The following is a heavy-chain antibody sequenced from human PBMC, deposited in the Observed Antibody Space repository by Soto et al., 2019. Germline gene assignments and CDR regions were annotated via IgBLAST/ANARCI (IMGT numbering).Heavy chain of an antibody. Sequence: EVQLVESGGVVVQPGGSLRLSCAASGFTFDDYTMNWVRQAPGKGLEWVSLISWDGGSTYYADSVKGRFTISRDNSKNSLYLQMNSLRTEDTALYYCAEDIARVEPSSGFIEWGQGTLVTVST. D-gene: IGHD6-19*01. CDR3: AEDIARVEPSSGFIE. CDR1: GFTFDDYT. CDR2: ISWDGGST. J-gene: IGHJ4*02. V-gene: IGHV3-43*01.